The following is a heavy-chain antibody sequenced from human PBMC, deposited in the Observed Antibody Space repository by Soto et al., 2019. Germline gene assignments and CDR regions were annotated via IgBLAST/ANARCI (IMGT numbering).Heavy chain of an antibody. CDR1: GFTFSSYA. V-gene: IGHV3-30-3*01. CDR3: ARDPDYYDSSGSTYYYGMDV. D-gene: IGHD3-22*01. J-gene: IGHJ6*02. CDR2: ISYDGSNK. Sequence: GGSLRLSCAASGFTFSSYAMHWVRQAPGKGLEWVAVISYDGSNKYYADSVKGRFTISRDNSKNTLYLQMNSLRAEDTAVYYCARDPDYYDSSGSTYYYGMDVWGQGTTVTVSS.